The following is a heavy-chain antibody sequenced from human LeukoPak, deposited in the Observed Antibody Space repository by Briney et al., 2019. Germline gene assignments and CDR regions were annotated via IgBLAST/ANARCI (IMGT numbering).Heavy chain of an antibody. J-gene: IGHJ5*02. Sequence: SETLSLTCTVSDYSISSGYYWGWIRQPPGKGLEWITSIYHSGNTFYNPSLRSRVTISVDTSKNRISLNLTSVTAADTAVYFCARGGVFPRQFDPWGQGTLVTVSS. CDR3: ARGGVFPRQFDP. V-gene: IGHV4-38-2*02. D-gene: IGHD3-16*01. CDR2: IYHSGNT. CDR1: DYSISSGYY.